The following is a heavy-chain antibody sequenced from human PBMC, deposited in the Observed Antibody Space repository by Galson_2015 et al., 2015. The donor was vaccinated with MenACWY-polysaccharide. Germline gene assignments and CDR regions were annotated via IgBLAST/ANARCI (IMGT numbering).Heavy chain of an antibody. CDR2: ISYDASNK. V-gene: IGHV3-30-3*01. Sequence: SLRLSCAASGFTFNSYAMHWVRQAPGKGLEWVAVISYDASNKYYADSVEGRFTISRDNSKNTLYLQMNSLGAEDTAVYYCERDYCSRTSCQTIDNWGQGTLGTVSS. J-gene: IGHJ4*02. CDR3: ERDYCSRTSCQTIDN. D-gene: IGHD2-2*01. CDR1: GFTFNSYA.